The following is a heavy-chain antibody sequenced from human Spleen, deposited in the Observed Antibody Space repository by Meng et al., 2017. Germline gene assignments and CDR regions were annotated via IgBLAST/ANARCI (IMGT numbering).Heavy chain of an antibody. V-gene: IGHV3-15*01. CDR3: SGHVDY. J-gene: IGHJ4*01. Sequence: GGSLRLACASAGFTFSNVWTTWVRQAPGKGLEWIGRMKRKVDGGTVDYAATVKNRFIISGDDSESTFYLQMNSLKTEDTAVYYCSGHVDYWGHGTLVTVSS. CDR1: GFTFSNVW. CDR2: MKRKVDGGTV.